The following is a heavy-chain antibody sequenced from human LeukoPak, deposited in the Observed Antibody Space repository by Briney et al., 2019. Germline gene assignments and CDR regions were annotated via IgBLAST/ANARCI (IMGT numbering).Heavy chain of an antibody. V-gene: IGHV3-23*01. CDR2: ISGSGGST. Sequence: AGGSLRLSCAASGFTFSSYDMSWVRQAPGKGLEWVSAISGSGGSTYYADSVKGRFTISRDNSKNTLYLQMNSLGAEDTAVYYCAKDRPRWLQEYWGQGTLVTVSS. CDR1: GFTFSSYD. J-gene: IGHJ4*02. CDR3: AKDRPRWLQEY. D-gene: IGHD5-24*01.